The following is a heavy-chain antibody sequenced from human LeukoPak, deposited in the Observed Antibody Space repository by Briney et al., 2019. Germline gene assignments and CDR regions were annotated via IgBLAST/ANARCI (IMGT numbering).Heavy chain of an antibody. CDR2: ISYDGSNT. J-gene: IGHJ4*02. Sequence: GGSLRLSCTASRFSFRSYDMHWVRQAPGKGLEWVAVISYDGSNTYYTDSVKGRFTISRDNSKNTLYLQMNSLRPEDTAVYYCAKDGQLGGSSWFTLYFDYWGQGTLVTVSS. D-gene: IGHD6-13*01. CDR1: RFSFRSYD. CDR3: AKDGQLGGSSWFTLYFDY. V-gene: IGHV3-30*18.